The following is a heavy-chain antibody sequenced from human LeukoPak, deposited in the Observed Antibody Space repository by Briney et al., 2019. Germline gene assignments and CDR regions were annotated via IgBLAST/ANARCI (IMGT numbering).Heavy chain of an antibody. CDR2: ISSSGSTI. D-gene: IGHD3-22*01. CDR1: GFTFSDYY. V-gene: IGHV3-11*01. J-gene: IGHJ4*02. CDR3: AKKGYYDSSGYSIPFDY. Sequence: GGSLRLSCAASGFTFSDYYMSWIRQAPGKGLEWVSYISSSGSTIYYADSVKGRFTISRDNSKNTLYLQMNSLRAEDTAVYYCAKKGYYDSSGYSIPFDYWGQGTLVTVSS.